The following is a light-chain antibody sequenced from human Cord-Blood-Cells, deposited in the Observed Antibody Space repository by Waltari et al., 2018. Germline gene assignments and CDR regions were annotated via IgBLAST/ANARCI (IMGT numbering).Light chain of an antibody. CDR3: SSYTSSSTLV. V-gene: IGLV2-14*01. CDR2: DVS. Sequence: QSALTQPASVSGSPGQSITISCTGTSRDVGGYNFVSWYQQPPGTAPKLMIYDVSNRPSGVSNRFSGSKSGNTASLTISGLQAEDEADYYCSSYTSSSTLVFGGGTKLTVL. J-gene: IGLJ3*02. CDR1: SRDVGGYNF.